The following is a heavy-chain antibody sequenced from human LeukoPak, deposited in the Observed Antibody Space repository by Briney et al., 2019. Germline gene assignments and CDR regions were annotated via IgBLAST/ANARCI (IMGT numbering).Heavy chain of an antibody. CDR2: INHSGST. J-gene: IGHJ5*02. V-gene: IGHV4-34*01. CDR3: ARLAENWFDP. CDR1: GGSFSGYY. Sequence: SETLSLTCAVYGGSFSGYYWSWIRQPPGKGLEWIGEINHSGSTNYNPSLKSRVTISVDTSKNQLSLKLSSVTAADTAVYYCARLAENWFDPWGQGTLVTVSS. D-gene: IGHD2-15*01.